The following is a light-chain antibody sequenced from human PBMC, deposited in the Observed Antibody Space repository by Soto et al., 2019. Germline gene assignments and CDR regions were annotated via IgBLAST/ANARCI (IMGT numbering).Light chain of an antibody. CDR3: SSYRSSDTLEV. Sequence: QSVLTQPASVSGSPGQSITISCTGTSSDVGGYNYVSWYQQHPGKAPKLMIYEVSNRPSGVSTRFSGSKSGNTASLTISGVQADDEADYYCSSYRSSDTLEVFGTGTKVTVL. CDR1: SSDVGGYNY. CDR2: EVS. J-gene: IGLJ1*01. V-gene: IGLV2-14*01.